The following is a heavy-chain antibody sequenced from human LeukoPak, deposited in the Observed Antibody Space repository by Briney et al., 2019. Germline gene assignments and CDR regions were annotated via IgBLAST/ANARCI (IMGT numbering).Heavy chain of an antibody. CDR2: ISAYNGNT. D-gene: IGHD3-10*01. J-gene: IGHJ4*02. CDR1: GYTFTSYG. V-gene: IGHV1-18*01. Sequence: GASVKVSCKASGYTFTSYGISWVRQAPGQGLEWMGWISAYNGNTNYAQKLQGRVTMTTDTSTSTAYMELRSLRSDDTAVYYCARDLPSGITIVRTPQRPFDYWGQGTLVTVSS. CDR3: ARDLPSGITIVRTPQRPFDY.